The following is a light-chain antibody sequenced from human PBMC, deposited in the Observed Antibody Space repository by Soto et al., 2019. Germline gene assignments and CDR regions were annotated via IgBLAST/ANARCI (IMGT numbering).Light chain of an antibody. J-gene: IGKJ5*01. CDR2: GAS. V-gene: IGKV3D-15*01. Sequence: EIVLTQSPGTLSLSPGERATLSCRASQSVSNNYLAWYQQKPGQAPRLLIYGASNRATGIPARFSGSGSGTEFTLSISSLQSEDSAVYYCQQYNNWPPITFGQGTRLEIK. CDR1: QSVSNN. CDR3: QQYNNWPPIT.